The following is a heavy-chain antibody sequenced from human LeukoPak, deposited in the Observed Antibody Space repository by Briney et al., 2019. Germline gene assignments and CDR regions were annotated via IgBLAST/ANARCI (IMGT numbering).Heavy chain of an antibody. CDR2: IYSGGST. CDR3: ATDGSGNMFFDY. Sequence: GGSLRLSCAASGLTVSSNYMSWVRQAPGEGVEGVSVIYSGGSTYYADSVKGRFTISNDNYNNTPYLQMSSLRADDTAVYYCATDGSGNMFFDYWGQGTLVTVSS. D-gene: IGHD3-10*01. CDR1: GLTVSSNY. V-gene: IGHV3-66*01. J-gene: IGHJ4*02.